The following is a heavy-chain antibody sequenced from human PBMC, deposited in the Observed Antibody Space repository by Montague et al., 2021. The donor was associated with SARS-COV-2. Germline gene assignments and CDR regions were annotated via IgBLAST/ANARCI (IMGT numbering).Heavy chain of an antibody. CDR1: GDSMTSGSHF. Sequence: TLSLTCTVSGDSMTSGSHFWTWIRQPAGKGLEWIGHIQTSGTSNYNPSLRDRITLSIDTSRNQFSLQLRSVTAADTAIYYCARDRPESWRISPGLAGVCATVVHTASGMDVWGRGTTV. D-gene: IGHD2-8*01. CDR2: IQTSGTS. V-gene: IGHV4-61*09. CDR3: ARDRPESWRISPGLAGVCATVVHTASGMDV. J-gene: IGHJ6*02.